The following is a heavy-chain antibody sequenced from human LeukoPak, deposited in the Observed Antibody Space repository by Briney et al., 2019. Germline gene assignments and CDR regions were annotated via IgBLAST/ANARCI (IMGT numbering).Heavy chain of an antibody. Sequence: SETLSLTCAVSGDSISSNKWWHWVRQTPGKGLEWIGEAYRSGTTNYNPPLKSRVTISVDTAKNQFSLNLRSVTAADTAVYYCARDSGWHSDSWGQGTLVTVSS. CDR1: GDSISSNKW. CDR2: AYRSGTT. CDR3: ARDSGWHSDS. D-gene: IGHD6-19*01. V-gene: IGHV4-4*02. J-gene: IGHJ4*02.